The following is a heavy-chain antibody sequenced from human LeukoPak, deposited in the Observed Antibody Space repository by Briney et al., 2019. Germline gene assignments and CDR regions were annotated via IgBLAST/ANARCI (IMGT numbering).Heavy chain of an antibody. D-gene: IGHD1-26*01. V-gene: IGHV3-20*01. CDR2: INWNGGST. CDR1: GFTFDDYG. CDR3: ARGKQGAGAFDI. Sequence: PGGSLRLSCAASGFTFDDYGMSWVRQAPGKGLEWVSGINWNGGSTGYADSVKGRFTISRDNAKNSLYLQMNRLRAEDTALYHCARGKQGAGAFDIWGQGTMVTVSS. J-gene: IGHJ3*02.